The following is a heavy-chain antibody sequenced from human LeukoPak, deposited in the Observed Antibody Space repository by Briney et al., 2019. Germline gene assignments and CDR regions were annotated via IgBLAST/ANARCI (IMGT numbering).Heavy chain of an antibody. Sequence: GGSLRLSCAASGFTFSSYAMSWVRQAPGKGLEWVSAISGSGGSTYYADSVKGRFTISRDSSKNTLYLQMNSLRAEDTAVYYCSWAYYYGSGSQGAIDYWGQGTLVTVSS. V-gene: IGHV3-23*01. CDR3: SWAYYYGSGSQGAIDY. CDR1: GFTFSSYA. J-gene: IGHJ4*02. D-gene: IGHD3-10*01. CDR2: ISGSGGST.